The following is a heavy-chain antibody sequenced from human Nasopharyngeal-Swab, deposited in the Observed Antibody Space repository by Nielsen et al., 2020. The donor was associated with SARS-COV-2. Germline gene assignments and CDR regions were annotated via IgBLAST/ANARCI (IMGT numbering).Heavy chain of an antibody. J-gene: IGHJ4*02. CDR2: ISSSSSYI. D-gene: IGHD4-17*01. V-gene: IGHV3-21*01. CDR3: ARVAYGDLFDY. Sequence: GESLKISCAASGFTFSSYSMNWGRQAPGKGLEWVSSISSSSSYIYYADSVKGRFTISRDNAKNSLYLQMNSLRAEDTAVYYCARVAYGDLFDYWGQGTLVTVSS. CDR1: GFTFSSYS.